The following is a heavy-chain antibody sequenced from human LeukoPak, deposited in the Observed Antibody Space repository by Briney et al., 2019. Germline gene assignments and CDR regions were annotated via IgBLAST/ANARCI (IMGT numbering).Heavy chain of an antibody. J-gene: IGHJ6*02. Sequence: PGRSLRLSCAASGFTFGSYGMHWVRQAPGKGLEWVAVISYDGSNKYYADSVKGRFTISRDNSKNTLYLQMNSLRAEDTAVYYCAKGDGSYYYYYGMDVWGQGTTVTVSS. CDR3: AKGDGSYYYYYGMDV. V-gene: IGHV3-30*18. D-gene: IGHD1-26*01. CDR2: ISYDGSNK. CDR1: GFTFGSYG.